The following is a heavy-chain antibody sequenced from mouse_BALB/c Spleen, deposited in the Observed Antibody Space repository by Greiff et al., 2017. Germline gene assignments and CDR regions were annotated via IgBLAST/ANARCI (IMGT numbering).Heavy chain of an antibody. D-gene: IGHD2-1*01. CDR2: ISSGGSYT. CDR1: GFTFSSYT. V-gene: IGHV5-6-4*01. J-gene: IGHJ2*01. Sequence: EVKLVQSGGGLVKPGGSLKLSCAASGFTFSSYTMSWVRQTPEKRLEWVATISSGGSYTYYPDSVKGRFTISRDNAKNTLYLQMSSLKSEDTTMYYCTRDDGNYPYYIDYWGQGTTLTVSS. CDR3: TRDDGNYPYYIDY.